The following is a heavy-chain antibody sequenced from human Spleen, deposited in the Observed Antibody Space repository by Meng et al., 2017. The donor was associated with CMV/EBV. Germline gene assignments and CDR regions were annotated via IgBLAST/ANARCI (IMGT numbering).Heavy chain of an antibody. CDR1: GYAFIGYY. CDR2: INPNGGGT. Sequence: ASVKVSCKASGYAFIGYYMHWVRQAPGQGLEWMGWINPNGGGTNYAQKFQGRVTMTRETSINTAYVELTSLTSDDTAVYYCSRVINEYYDFWSGYYPRYYFDYWGQGTLVTVSS. CDR3: SRVINEYYDFWSGYYPRYYFDY. D-gene: IGHD3-3*01. J-gene: IGHJ4*02. V-gene: IGHV1-2*02.